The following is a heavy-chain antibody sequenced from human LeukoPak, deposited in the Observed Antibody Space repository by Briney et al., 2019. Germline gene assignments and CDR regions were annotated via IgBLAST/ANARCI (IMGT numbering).Heavy chain of an antibody. CDR3: ARDSTGYWYFDL. D-gene: IGHD3-3*02. J-gene: IGHJ2*01. CDR2: FYSGGDT. CDR1: GFTFSSYA. V-gene: IGHV3-53*01. Sequence: GGSLRLSCAASGFTFSSYAMSWVRQAPGKGLEWVSVFYSGGDTHYADSVKGRFTISRDNSKNTLYLQMNSLRAEDTAVYYCARDSTGYWYFDLWGRGTLVSVSS.